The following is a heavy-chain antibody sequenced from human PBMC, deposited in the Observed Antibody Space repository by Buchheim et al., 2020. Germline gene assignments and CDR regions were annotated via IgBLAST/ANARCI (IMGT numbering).Heavy chain of an antibody. J-gene: IGHJ3*02. CDR3: AKRVPAATRGLRDAFDI. CDR2: IRYDGSNK. V-gene: IGHV3-30*02. Sequence: QVQLVESGGGVVQPGRSLRLSCAASGFTFSSYGMHWVRQAPGKGLEWVAFIRYDGSNKYYADSVKGRFTISRDNSKNTLYLQMNSLRAEDTAVYYCAKRVPAATRGLRDAFDIWGQGT. D-gene: IGHD2-2*01. CDR1: GFTFSSYG.